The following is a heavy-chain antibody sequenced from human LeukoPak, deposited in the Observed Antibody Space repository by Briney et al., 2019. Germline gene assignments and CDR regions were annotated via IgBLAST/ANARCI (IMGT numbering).Heavy chain of an antibody. CDR2: INPSGGST. CDR3: ARARRTVLMVYATDYWYFDL. Sequence: ASVKVSCKASGYTFTSYYMHWVRQAPGQGLEWMGIINPSGGSTSYAQKFQGRVTMTRDTSTSTVYMELSSLRSEDTAVYYCARARRTVLMVYATDYWYFDLWGRGTLVTVSS. V-gene: IGHV1-46*01. J-gene: IGHJ2*01. CDR1: GYTFTSYY. D-gene: IGHD2-8*01.